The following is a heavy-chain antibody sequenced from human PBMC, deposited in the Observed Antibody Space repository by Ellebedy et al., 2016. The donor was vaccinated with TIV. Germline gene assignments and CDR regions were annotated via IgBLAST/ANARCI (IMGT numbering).Heavy chain of an antibody. CDR2: IKSKTDGGTT. Sequence: GGSLRLSCVGSGLIFSNAWMSWVRQAPGKGLEWVGRIKSKTDGGTTDYAAPVKGRFTISRDDSKNTLYLQMNSLKTEDTAVYYCTTDPNPRESSGDYWGQGTLVTVSS. J-gene: IGHJ4*02. D-gene: IGHD1-26*01. CDR1: GLIFSNAW. V-gene: IGHV3-15*01. CDR3: TTDPNPRESSGDY.